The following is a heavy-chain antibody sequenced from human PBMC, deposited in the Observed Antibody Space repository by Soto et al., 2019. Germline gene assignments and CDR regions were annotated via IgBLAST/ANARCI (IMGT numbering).Heavy chain of an antibody. D-gene: IGHD3-22*01. J-gene: IGHJ3*01. CDR3: ARSGAYSSGWFDAFDV. CDR2: ISYDGNNK. V-gene: IGHV3-30*03. CDR1: GFTFSSYD. Sequence: GGSLRLSCAASGFTFSSYDIHWVRQAPGKGLERVELISYDGNNKYYADSVKGRFTISRDNSKNTLYLQMNSLRAEDTSLYYCARSGAYSSGWFDAFDVWGQGTMVTVSS.